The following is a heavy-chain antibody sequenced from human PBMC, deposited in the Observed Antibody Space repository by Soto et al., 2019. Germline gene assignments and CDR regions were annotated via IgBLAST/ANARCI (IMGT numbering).Heavy chain of an antibody. CDR1: GFTFSDFY. Sequence: PGGSLRLSCAASGFTFSDFYMYWLRQTPSKGLEWVSSISSSSSHTNYGDSVKGRFTISRDNARKSLFLQMDSLTAEDTAVYYCARARYGAHAFDFWGRELWSPSPQ. V-gene: IGHV3-11*06. CDR2: ISSSSSHT. CDR3: ARARYGAHAFDF. J-gene: IGHJ5*01. D-gene: IGHD4-17*01.